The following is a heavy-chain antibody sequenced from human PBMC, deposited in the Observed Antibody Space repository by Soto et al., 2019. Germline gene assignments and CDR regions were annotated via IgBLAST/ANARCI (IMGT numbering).Heavy chain of an antibody. CDR2: IWYEGSNK. Sequence: QVQLVESGGGVVQPGRSLRLSCAASGFTFSSYGMHWVRQAPGKGLEWVAVIWYEGSNKYSADSVKGRCTISRDKSKNTLYLQTNSLRAENTAVYYCARDGGYDNYYDYGMDVWGQGTTVTVSS. J-gene: IGHJ6*02. CDR3: ARDGGYDNYYDYGMDV. V-gene: IGHV3-33*01. CDR1: GFTFSSYG. D-gene: IGHD5-12*01.